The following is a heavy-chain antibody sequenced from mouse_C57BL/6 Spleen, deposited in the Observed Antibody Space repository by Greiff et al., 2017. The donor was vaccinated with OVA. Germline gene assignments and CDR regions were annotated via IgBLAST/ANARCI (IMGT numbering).Heavy chain of an antibody. CDR2: INPYNGGT. V-gene: IGHV1-19*01. D-gene: IGHD1-1*01. J-gene: IGHJ2*01. CDR3: ARYYGSSYPFDY. Sequence: VQLQQSGPVLVKPGASVKMSCKASGYTFTDYYMNWVKQSHGKSLEWIGVINPYNGGTSYNQKFKGKATLTVDKSSSTAYMELNSLTSEDSAVYYCARYYGSSYPFDYWGQGTTLTVSS. CDR1: GYTFTDYY.